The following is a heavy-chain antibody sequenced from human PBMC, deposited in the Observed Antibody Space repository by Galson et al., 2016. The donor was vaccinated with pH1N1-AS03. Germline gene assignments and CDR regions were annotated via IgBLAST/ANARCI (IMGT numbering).Heavy chain of an antibody. CDR2: ISGSGDST. CDR3: AKERRGRWFGDLDY. CDR1: GFTFNNYA. J-gene: IGHJ4*02. V-gene: IGHV3-23*01. Sequence: SLRLSCAASGFTFNNYAMDWVRQAPGKGLEWVSVISGSGDSTYYADSVKGRFTISRDNSKNTLYLQMNNLRAEDTAVYYCAKERRGRWFGDLDYWGQGSLVTVSS. D-gene: IGHD3-10*01.